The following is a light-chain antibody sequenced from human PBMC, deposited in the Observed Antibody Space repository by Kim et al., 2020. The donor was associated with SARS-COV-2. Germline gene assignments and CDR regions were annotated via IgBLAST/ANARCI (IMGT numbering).Light chain of an antibody. V-gene: IGKV1-39*01. Sequence: ASVGARVTITCRAMQSISIYLYWYQQKPGKPPHLLINASTTLQRGVPLRFSGIGSGTEFTLTISSLQPEDFATYDCQRGYSGGLTVGGGTKVDIK. CDR2: AST. CDR1: QSISIY. CDR3: QRGYSGGLT. J-gene: IGKJ4*01.